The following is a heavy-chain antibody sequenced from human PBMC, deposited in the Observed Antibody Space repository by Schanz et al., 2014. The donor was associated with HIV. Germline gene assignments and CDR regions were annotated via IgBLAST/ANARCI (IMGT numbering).Heavy chain of an antibody. J-gene: IGHJ6*02. CDR3: ARETVNYYYGMDV. CDR2: INNDGSTT. Sequence: EVQLVESGGGLVQPGGSLRLSCAASGFSFSSYWMYRVRQAPGKGLVWVSRINNDGSTTTYADSVKGRFTISRDNAKNTLYLQMNSLRAEDTAVYYCARETVNYYYGMDVWGQGTTVTVSS. V-gene: IGHV3-74*01. CDR1: GFSFSSYW. D-gene: IGHD4-4*01.